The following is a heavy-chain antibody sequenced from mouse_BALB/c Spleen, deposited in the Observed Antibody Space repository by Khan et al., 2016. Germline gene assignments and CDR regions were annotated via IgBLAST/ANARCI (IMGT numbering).Heavy chain of an antibody. CDR2: INPSGDYT. CDR1: DYTFTDYT. J-gene: IGHJ3*01. D-gene: IGHD2-4*01. CDR3: ARPFTMITTSVAY. V-gene: IGHV1-4*01. Sequence: QVQLKQSGTELARPGASVKMSCKASDYTFTDYTMHWIKQRPGQGLEWIGYINPSGDYTNYSQNFRDRATLTADKSSSTAYIQLNSLTSEDSAVYYCARPFTMITTSVAYWGQGTLVTVSA.